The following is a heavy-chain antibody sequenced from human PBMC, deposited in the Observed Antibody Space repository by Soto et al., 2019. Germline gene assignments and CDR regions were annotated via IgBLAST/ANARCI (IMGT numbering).Heavy chain of an antibody. CDR3: AREEQGNVDTAMVFDY. V-gene: IGHV3-48*02. CDR1: GFTFSSYS. D-gene: IGHD5-18*01. CDR2: ISSSSSTI. J-gene: IGHJ4*02. Sequence: EVQLVESGGGLVQPGGSLRLSCAASGFTFSSYSMNWVRQAPGKGLEWVSYISSSSSTIYYADSVKGRFTISRDNAKNSLYLQLNSLRDEDTAVYYCAREEQGNVDTAMVFDYWGQGTLVTVSS.